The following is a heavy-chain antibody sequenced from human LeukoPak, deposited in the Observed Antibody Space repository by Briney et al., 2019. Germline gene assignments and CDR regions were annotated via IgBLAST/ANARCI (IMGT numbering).Heavy chain of an antibody. J-gene: IGHJ6*02. Sequence: GGSLRLSCTASGFAFGGYAMSWVRQAPGKGLEWVSSISGGSEDTYYAGSVKGRFTISRDNSKSTLYLQMNSLRAEDTAVYYCARTIAQYSNSWLYFYYGLDVWGQGTKVTVS. D-gene: IGHD6-13*01. V-gene: IGHV3-23*01. CDR3: ARTIAQYSNSWLYFYYGLDV. CDR2: ISGGSEDT. CDR1: GFAFGGYA.